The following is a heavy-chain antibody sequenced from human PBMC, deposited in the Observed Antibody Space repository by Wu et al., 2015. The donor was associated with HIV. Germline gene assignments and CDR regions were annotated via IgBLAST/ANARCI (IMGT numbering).Heavy chain of an antibody. V-gene: IGHV1-18*01. Sequence: QVQLVQSGAEVKKPGASVRVSCKASGYTFTNYGISWVRQAPGQGLEWMGWINTYKRNTNYAQKFQGRVTMTTDTSTYTAFMDLSSLTSADTVRLYCVRDQVLQLSSKGTTYGMDVVGPRDHGHRLL. CDR1: GYTFTNYG. D-gene: IGHD1-7*01. CDR3: VRDQVLQLSSKGTTYGMDV. J-gene: IGHJ6*02. CDR2: INTYKRNT.